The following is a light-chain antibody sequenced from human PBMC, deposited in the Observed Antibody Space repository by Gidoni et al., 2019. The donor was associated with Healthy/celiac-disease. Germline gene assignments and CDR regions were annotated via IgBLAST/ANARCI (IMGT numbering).Light chain of an antibody. V-gene: IGLV2-14*03. Sequence: ITISCTGTSSDVGGYNYVSWYQQHPGKAPKLMIYDVSNRPSGVSNRFSGSKSGNTASLTISGLQAEDEADYYCSSYTSSSTRVFGGGTKLTVL. CDR1: SSDVGGYNY. CDR2: DVS. CDR3: SSYTSSSTRV. J-gene: IGLJ3*02.